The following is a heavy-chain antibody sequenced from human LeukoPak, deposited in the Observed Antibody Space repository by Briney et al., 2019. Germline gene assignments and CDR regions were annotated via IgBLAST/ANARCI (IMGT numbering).Heavy chain of an antibody. CDR2: IYYSGST. Sequence: SETLSLTCAVYGGSFSGYYWSWTRQPPGKGLEWIGYIYYSGSTNYNPSLKSRVTISVDTSKNQFSLKLSSVTAADTAVYYCARVYGSGYDFRGAFDIWGQGTMVTVSS. J-gene: IGHJ3*02. CDR1: GGSFSGYY. CDR3: ARVYGSGYDFRGAFDI. D-gene: IGHD5-12*01. V-gene: IGHV4-59*01.